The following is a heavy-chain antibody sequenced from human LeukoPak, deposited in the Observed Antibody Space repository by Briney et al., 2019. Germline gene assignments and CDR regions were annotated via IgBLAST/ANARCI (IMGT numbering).Heavy chain of an antibody. Sequence: SETLSLTCAVYGGSFSGYYWSWIRQPPGKGLEWIGEINHSGSTNYNPSLKIRVTISEYTSKNQFSLKVSSVTAADTAVYYCARGGVMTSKGLDPWGQGTLVTVSS. CDR2: INHSGST. J-gene: IGHJ5*02. V-gene: IGHV4-34*01. D-gene: IGHD3-22*01. CDR3: ARGGVMTSKGLDP. CDR1: GGSFSGYY.